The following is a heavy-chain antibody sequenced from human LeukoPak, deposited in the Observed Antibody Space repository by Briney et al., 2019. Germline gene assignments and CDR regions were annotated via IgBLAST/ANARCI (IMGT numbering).Heavy chain of an antibody. CDR3: AGGGIALYAFDI. J-gene: IGHJ3*02. CDR2: IYHSGST. Sequence: NPSGTLSLTCAVSGGSISSSNWWSWVRQPPGKGLEWIGEIYHSGSTTYTPSLKSRVTISVDKSKNQFSLKLSSVTAADTAVYYCAGGGIALYAFDIWGQGTMVTVSS. D-gene: IGHD6-13*01. V-gene: IGHV4-4*02. CDR1: GGSISSSNW.